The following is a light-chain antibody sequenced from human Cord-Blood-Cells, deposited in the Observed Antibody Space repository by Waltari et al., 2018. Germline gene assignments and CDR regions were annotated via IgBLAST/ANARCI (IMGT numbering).Light chain of an antibody. CDR1: QSVSSN. Sequence: EIVMTQSPATLSVSPGERATLSCRASQSVSSNLAWYQQKPGQAPRLLIYGASTRATGIPARFSGSGSRTEFTLTISSLQSEVCAVYYCQQYNNWAPWTFGQATKVEIK. V-gene: IGKV3-15*01. J-gene: IGKJ1*01. CDR3: QQYNNWAPWT. CDR2: GAS.